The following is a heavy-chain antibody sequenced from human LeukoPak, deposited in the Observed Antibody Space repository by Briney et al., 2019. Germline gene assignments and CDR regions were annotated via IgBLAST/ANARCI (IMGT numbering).Heavy chain of an antibody. CDR3: ARGRYLDWLPYFFDY. V-gene: IGHV3-7*01. D-gene: IGHD3-9*01. Sequence: GGSRRLSCAASGFPFTIYWMSWVRQAPGKGLGWVANIDQDGRGKYFVDSVRGRFSIFRDNDKNTLYLQMNSLRVEDTAIYYCARGRYLDWLPYFFDYWGQGTLVTVSS. CDR1: GFPFTIYW. CDR2: IDQDGRGK. J-gene: IGHJ4*02.